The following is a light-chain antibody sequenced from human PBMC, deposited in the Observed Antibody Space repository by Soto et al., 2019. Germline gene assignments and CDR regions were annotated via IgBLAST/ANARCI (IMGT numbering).Light chain of an antibody. CDR3: QQRSNWPRT. Sequence: EIVLTQSPGTLSLSPGEGATLSCRASQSVRSSYLAWYQRKPGQTPRLLIYGASSRATGIPDRFTGSGSGTDFTLTISSLEPEDFAVYYCQQRSNWPRTFGGGTKV. CDR1: QSVRSSY. V-gene: IGKV3D-20*02. J-gene: IGKJ4*01. CDR2: GAS.